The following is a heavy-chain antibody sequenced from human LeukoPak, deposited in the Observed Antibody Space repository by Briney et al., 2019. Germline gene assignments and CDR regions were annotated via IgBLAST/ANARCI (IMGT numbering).Heavy chain of an antibody. D-gene: IGHD3-10*01. CDR3: ARGGLNYYGSRSYYNWFDP. CDR2: INHSGST. CDR1: GGSFSGYY. Sequence: PSETLSLTCAVYGGSFSGYYWSWIRQPPGKGLEWIGEINHSGSTNYNPSLKSRVTISVDTFKNQFSLKLSSVTAADTAVYYCARGGLNYYGSRSYYNWFDPWGQGTLVTVSS. V-gene: IGHV4-34*01. J-gene: IGHJ5*02.